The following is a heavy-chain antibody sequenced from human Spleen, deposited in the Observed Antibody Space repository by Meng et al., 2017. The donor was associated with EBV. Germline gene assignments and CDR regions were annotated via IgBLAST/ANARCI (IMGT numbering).Heavy chain of an antibody. Sequence: QVELQESGPELVKPSETLSLTCTVSCASVSSGSYHWNWIRQPPGKGLEWIGDIYYSGSTNYNPSLKSRVTISVDTSKNQFSLKLRSVTAADTAVYYCARDQSGLSGFGPWGQGTLVTVSS. V-gene: IGHV4-61*01. CDR1: CASVSSGSYH. D-gene: IGHD5-12*01. CDR3: ARDQSGLSGFGP. J-gene: IGHJ5*02. CDR2: IYYSGST.